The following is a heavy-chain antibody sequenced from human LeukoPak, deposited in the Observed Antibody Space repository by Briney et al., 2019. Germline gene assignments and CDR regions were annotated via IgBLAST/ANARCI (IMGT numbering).Heavy chain of an antibody. CDR3: AKITDNYGSDD. V-gene: IGHV3-23*01. D-gene: IGHD1-20*01. CDR1: GVTYWMHG. CDR2: IGGVGATI. Sequence: GGSLRLSCAGSGVTYWMHGMTWVRQAPGKGLEWVSSIGGVGATIYYEDSVRGRFTISRDNSRNTLYLQMNSLRADDTALYYCAKITDNYGSDDWGQGTLVTVSS. J-gene: IGHJ4*02.